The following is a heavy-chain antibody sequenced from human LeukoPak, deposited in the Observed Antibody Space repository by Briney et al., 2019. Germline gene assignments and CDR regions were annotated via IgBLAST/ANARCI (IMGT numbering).Heavy chain of an antibody. V-gene: IGHV4-38-2*02. Sequence: PSETLSLTCTVSGYSISSGYYWGWIRQPPGKGLEWIGSIYHSGSTYYNPSLKSRDTISVDTSKNQFSLKLSSVTAADTAVYYCARVTYGGSIDYWGQGTLVTVSS. CDR1: GYSISSGYY. D-gene: IGHD4-23*01. J-gene: IGHJ4*02. CDR2: IYHSGST. CDR3: ARVTYGGSIDY.